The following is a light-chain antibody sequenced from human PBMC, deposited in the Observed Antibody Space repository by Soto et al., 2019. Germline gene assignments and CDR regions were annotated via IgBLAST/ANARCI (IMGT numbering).Light chain of an antibody. CDR1: QSVSSSY. CDR3: QQYDNWWT. Sequence: EMVMTQSTATLSVSPGERATLSCRASQSVSSSYLAWYQQNPGQAPRVPIYAASTRATGIPDRFSGSGSGTEFTLTISSLHSEDFGVYYCQQYDNWWTFGQGTKVDI. CDR2: AAS. V-gene: IGKV3-15*01. J-gene: IGKJ1*01.